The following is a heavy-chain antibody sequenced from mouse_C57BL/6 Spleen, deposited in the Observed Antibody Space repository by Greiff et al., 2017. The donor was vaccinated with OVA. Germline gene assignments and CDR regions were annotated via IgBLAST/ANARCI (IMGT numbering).Heavy chain of an antibody. Sequence: QVQLQQSGPELVKPGASVKLSCKASGYAFSSSWMNWVKQRPGKGLEWIGRIYPGDGDTNYNGKFKGKATLTADKSSSTAYMQLSSLTSEDSAVYFCARSSSGYPFAYWGQGTLVTVSA. D-gene: IGHD3-2*02. CDR1: GYAFSSSW. CDR3: ARSSSGYPFAY. J-gene: IGHJ3*01. CDR2: IYPGDGDT. V-gene: IGHV1-82*01.